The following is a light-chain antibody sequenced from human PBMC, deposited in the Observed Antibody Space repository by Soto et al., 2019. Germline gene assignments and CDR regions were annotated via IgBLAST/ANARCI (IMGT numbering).Light chain of an antibody. CDR3: QQYTNFPLT. J-gene: IGKJ4*02. CDR1: QSISSW. V-gene: IGKV1-5*01. Sequence: DIQMTQSPSTLSASVGDRVTITCRASQSISSWLAWYQQKPGKAPKLLIHEASRLETGVPSRFSGSESGTEFTLTISGLHAEDSATYYCQQYTNFPLTVGGGTKV. CDR2: EAS.